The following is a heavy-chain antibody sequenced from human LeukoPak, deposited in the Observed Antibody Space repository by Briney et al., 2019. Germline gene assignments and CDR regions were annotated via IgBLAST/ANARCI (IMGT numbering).Heavy chain of an antibody. CDR1: GGTFSSYA. Sequence: SVTVSCKASGGTFSSYAISWVRQAPGRGLEWMGGIIPIFGTANYAQKFQGRVTITADESTSTAYMELSSLRSEDTAVYYCARKGAVAATFYYYYYGMDVWGQGTTVTVSS. CDR3: ARKGAVAATFYYYYYGMDV. D-gene: IGHD2-15*01. V-gene: IGHV1-69*01. CDR2: IIPIFGTA. J-gene: IGHJ6*02.